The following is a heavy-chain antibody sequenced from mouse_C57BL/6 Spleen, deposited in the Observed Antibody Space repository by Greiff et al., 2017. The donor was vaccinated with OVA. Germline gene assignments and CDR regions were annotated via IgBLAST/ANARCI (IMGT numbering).Heavy chain of an antibody. CDR3: ARLLYGNFDY. V-gene: IGHV1-80*01. CDR1: GYAFSSYW. CDR2: IYPGDGDT. J-gene: IGHJ2*01. D-gene: IGHD2-1*01. Sequence: LVESGAELVKPGASVKISCKASGYAFSSYWMNWVKQRPGKGLEWMGQIYPGDGDTNYNGKFKGKATLTADKSSSTAYMQLSSLTSEDSAVYFCARLLYGNFDYWGQGTTLTVSS.